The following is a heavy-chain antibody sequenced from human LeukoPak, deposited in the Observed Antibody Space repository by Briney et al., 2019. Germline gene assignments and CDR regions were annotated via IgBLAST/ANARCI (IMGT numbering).Heavy chain of an antibody. CDR2: INPNSGGT. CDR1: GYTFTGYY. D-gene: IGHD3-22*01. V-gene: IGHV1-2*02. Sequence: ASVKVSCKASGYTFTGYYMHWVRQAPGQGLEWMGWINPNSGGTNYAQKFQGRVTMTRDTSISTAYMELSRLRSDDTAVYYCASSSLYYDSSGYPNWFDPWGQGTLVTASS. CDR3: ASSSLYYDSSGYPNWFDP. J-gene: IGHJ5*02.